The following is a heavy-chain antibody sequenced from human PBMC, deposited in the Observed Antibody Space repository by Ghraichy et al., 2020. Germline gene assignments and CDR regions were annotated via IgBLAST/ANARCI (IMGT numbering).Heavy chain of an antibody. CDR2: ISGSGGST. V-gene: IGHV3-23*01. D-gene: IGHD2-21*02. CDR3: AKVMKKNTVGGGDCYPGGD. Sequence: GGSLRLSCAASGFTFSSYAMSWVRQAPGKGLEWVSAISGSGGSTYYADSVKGRFTISRDNSKNTLYLQMNSLRAEDTAVYYCAKVMKKNTVGGGDCYPGGDWGQRTLVTVSS. CDR1: GFTFSSYA. J-gene: IGHJ4*02.